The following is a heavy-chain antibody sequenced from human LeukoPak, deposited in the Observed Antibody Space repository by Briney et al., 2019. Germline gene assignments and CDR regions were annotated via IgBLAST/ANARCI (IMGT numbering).Heavy chain of an antibody. D-gene: IGHD2-2*01. CDR2: SRIGVTT. CDR3: AKEEVPNDY. Sequence: GGSLTLSCAASGFSFNSYAMNWARQAPGKGLEWVSASRIGVTTYYADSVEGRFTISRDTSKNTLYLQMNTLRPEDTAVYYCAKEEVPNDYWGQGTLVTFSS. V-gene: IGHV3-23*01. CDR1: GFSFNSYA. J-gene: IGHJ4*02.